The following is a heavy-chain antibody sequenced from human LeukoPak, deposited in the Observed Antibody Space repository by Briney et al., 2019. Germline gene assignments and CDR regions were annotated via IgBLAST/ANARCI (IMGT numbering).Heavy chain of an antibody. J-gene: IGHJ6*02. CDR1: GGSISSYY. CDR3: ARGRAYDFWSGYSYYYYGMDV. Sequence: SETLSLTCTVSGGSISSYYWSWIRQPPGKGLEWIGYIYYSGSTNYNPSLKSRVTISVDTSKNQFSLKLSSVTAADTAVYYCARGRAYDFWSGYSYYYYGMDVWGQGPRSPSP. CDR2: IYYSGST. V-gene: IGHV4-59*01. D-gene: IGHD3-3*01.